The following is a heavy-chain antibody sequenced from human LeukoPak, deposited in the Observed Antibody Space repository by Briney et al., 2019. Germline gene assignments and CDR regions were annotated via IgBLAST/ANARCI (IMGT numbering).Heavy chain of an antibody. J-gene: IGHJ4*02. D-gene: IGHD3-22*01. CDR1: GYTFTSYG. CDR2: ISAYNGNT. CDR3: ARSDGIYDSSGYYHHFDY. Sequence: GASVKVSCKASGYTFTSYGISWVRQAPGQGLEWMGWISAYNGNTNYAQKLQGRVTMTTDTSTSTAYMELRSLRSDDTAVYYCARSDGIYDSSGYYHHFDYWGQGTLVTVSS. V-gene: IGHV1-18*01.